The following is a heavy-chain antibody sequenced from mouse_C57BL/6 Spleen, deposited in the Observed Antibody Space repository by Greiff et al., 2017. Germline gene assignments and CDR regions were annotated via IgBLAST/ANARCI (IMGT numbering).Heavy chain of an antibody. J-gene: IGHJ1*03. CDR2: ISSGSSTI. D-gene: IGHD1-1*01. Sequence: EVQVVESGGGLVKPGGSLKLSCAASGFTFSDYGMHWVRQAPEKGLEWVAYISSGSSTIYYADTVKGRFTISRDNAKNTLFLQMTSLRSEDTAMYYCARPPPTVVRYFDVWGTGTTVTVSS. CDR1: GFTFSDYG. V-gene: IGHV5-17*01. CDR3: ARPPPTVVRYFDV.